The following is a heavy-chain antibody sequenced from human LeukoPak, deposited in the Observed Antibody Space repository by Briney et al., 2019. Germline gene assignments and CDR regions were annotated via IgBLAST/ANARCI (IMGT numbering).Heavy chain of an antibody. CDR1: GFTFGNYA. D-gene: IGHD6-19*01. CDR3: ARGGVYSSGWYVDY. Sequence: GGSLRLSCVASGFTFGNYAMHWVRQAPGKGLECVSGISWNSAIIVYADSVKGRFTISRDNAKNSLYLQMNSLRAEDTAVYYCARGGVYSSGWYVDYWGQGTLVTVSS. J-gene: IGHJ4*02. V-gene: IGHV3-9*01. CDR2: ISWNSAII.